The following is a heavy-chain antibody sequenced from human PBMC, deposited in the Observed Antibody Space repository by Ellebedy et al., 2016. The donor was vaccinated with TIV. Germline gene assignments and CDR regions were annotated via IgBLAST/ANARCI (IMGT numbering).Heavy chain of an antibody. CDR1: GGSISSYY. Sequence: SETLSLTXTVSGGSISSYYWSWIRQPPGKGLEWIGYIYYSGSTNYNPSLKSRVTISVDTSKNQFSLKLSSVTAADTAVYYCARQGYYYDSSGYYPLDYWGQGTLVTVSS. CDR3: ARQGYYYDSSGYYPLDY. V-gene: IGHV4-59*08. D-gene: IGHD3-22*01. CDR2: IYYSGST. J-gene: IGHJ4*02.